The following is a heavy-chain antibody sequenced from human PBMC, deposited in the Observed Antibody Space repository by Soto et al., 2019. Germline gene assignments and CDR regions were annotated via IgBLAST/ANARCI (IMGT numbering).Heavy chain of an antibody. V-gene: IGHV3-11*06. J-gene: IGHJ6*02. D-gene: IGHD3-10*01. CDR3: ARELLWFGELNYGMDV. CDR1: GFTFSDYY. CDR2: ISSSSSYT. Sequence: GGSLRLSCAASGFTFSDYYMSWIRQAPGKGLEWVSYISSSSSYTNYADSVKGRFAISRDNAKNSPYLQMNSLRAEDTAVYYCARELLWFGELNYGMDVWGQGTTVTVSS.